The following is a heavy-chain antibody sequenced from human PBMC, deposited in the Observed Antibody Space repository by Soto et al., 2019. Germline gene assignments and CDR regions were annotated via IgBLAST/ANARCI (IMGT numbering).Heavy chain of an antibody. CDR3: ATDWSYRDRAFDY. CDR2: ISGSGGST. CDR1: GFTFSSYA. V-gene: IGHV3-23*01. Sequence: EVQLLESGGGLVQPGGSLRLSCAASGFTFSSYAMSWVRQAPGKGLEWVSAISGSGGSTYYADSVKGRFTISRDNSKNTLYLQMNSLRAEDTAVYYCATDWSYRDRAFDYWGQGTLVTVSS. D-gene: IGHD1-26*01. J-gene: IGHJ4*02.